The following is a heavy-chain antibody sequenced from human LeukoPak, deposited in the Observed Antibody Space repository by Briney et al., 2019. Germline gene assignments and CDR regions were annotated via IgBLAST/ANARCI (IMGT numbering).Heavy chain of an antibody. Sequence: GGSLRLSCQASGFTFSSHAMTWVRQARGKGLEWVSTISGSGRSTYFADSVKGRFAISRDNSKNTLSLQMNSLRAEDTAFYFCAQDPAGVVINWGQGTLVTVSS. CDR3: AQDPAGVVIN. CDR2: ISGSGRST. D-gene: IGHD3-22*01. V-gene: IGHV3-23*01. CDR1: GFTFSSHA. J-gene: IGHJ4*02.